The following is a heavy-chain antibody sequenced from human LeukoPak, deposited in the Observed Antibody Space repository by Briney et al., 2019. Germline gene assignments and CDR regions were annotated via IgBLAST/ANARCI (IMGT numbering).Heavy chain of an antibody. CDR2: ISKDGINT. J-gene: IGHJ6*03. Sequence: PGGSLRLSCAASGFTFRSYGMHWVRQAPGKGLAWVAVISKDGINTYYADSVKGRFTISRDNSKNALYLQMNSLRAEDTAVYYCARDGCSGGSCYSHVARIYYYYYYYMDVWGKGTTVTVSS. D-gene: IGHD2-15*01. CDR1: GFTFRSYG. CDR3: ARDGCSGGSCYSHVARIYYYYYYYMDV. V-gene: IGHV3-30*03.